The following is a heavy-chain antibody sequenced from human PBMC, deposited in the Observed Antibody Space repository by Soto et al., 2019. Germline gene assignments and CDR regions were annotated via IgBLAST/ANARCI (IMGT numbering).Heavy chain of an antibody. CDR2: IYPAGPT. Sequence: SLRLSCAASGFTVSGMFMNWVRQAPGKGLEWVSAIYPAGPTYYADSVKGRFTISRDNSKNTLFLQLNNLRAEDTAVYYCARDADSSGLHYWGQGILVTVSS. D-gene: IGHD6-19*01. CDR3: ARDADSSGLHY. V-gene: IGHV3-53*01. J-gene: IGHJ4*02. CDR1: GFTVSGMF.